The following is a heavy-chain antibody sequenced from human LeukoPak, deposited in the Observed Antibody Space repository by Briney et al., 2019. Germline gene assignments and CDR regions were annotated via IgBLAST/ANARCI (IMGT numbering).Heavy chain of an antibody. CDR3: ARGTNYLPGAFDL. Sequence: AGGSLRLSCAASGFTFSSYAMHWVRQAPGKGLEWVAVISYDGSNKYYADSVKGRFTISRDNSKNTLYLQMNSLRAEDTAVYYCARGTNYLPGAFDLWGRGTLVTVSS. CDR2: ISYDGSNK. V-gene: IGHV3-30-3*01. J-gene: IGHJ2*01. D-gene: IGHD1-1*01. CDR1: GFTFSSYA.